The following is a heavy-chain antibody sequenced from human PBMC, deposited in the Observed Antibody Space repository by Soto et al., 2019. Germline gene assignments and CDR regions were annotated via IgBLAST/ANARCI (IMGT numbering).Heavy chain of an antibody. CDR1: GAPLSSGRW. Sequence: QVQLQESGPGLVKPSGTMSLTCAVSGAPLSSGRWWSWVRQAPGKGLGWIGEVYHTGSTTYSPSPKSRNTISVEKAKNQFSLKLTSVTAADTAVYYCARNHQTGWYVIEDWGQGTLVTVSS. D-gene: IGHD6-19*01. CDR3: ARNHQTGWYVIED. CDR2: VYHTGST. J-gene: IGHJ4*02. V-gene: IGHV4-4*02.